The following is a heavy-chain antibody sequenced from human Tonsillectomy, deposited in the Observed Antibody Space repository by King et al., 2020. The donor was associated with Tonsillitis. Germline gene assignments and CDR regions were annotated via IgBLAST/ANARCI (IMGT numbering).Heavy chain of an antibody. CDR1: GGSISSSSYY. D-gene: IGHD3-9*01. CDR3: ARGVGYYDILTGYYRPPDYFDY. CDR2: IYYSGST. Sequence: QLQESGPGLVKPSETLSLTCTVSGGSISSSSYYWGWIRQPPGKGLEWIGSIYYSGSTYYNPSLKSRVTISVDTSKNQFSLKLSSLTAADTAVYYCARGVGYYDILTGYYRPPDYFDYWGQGTLVTVSS. J-gene: IGHJ4*02. V-gene: IGHV4-39*01.